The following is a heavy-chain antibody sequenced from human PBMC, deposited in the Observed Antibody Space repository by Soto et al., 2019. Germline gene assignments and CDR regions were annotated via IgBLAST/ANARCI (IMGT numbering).Heavy chain of an antibody. CDR2: IYRSGST. Sequence: SETLSLTCAVSNYSISSCYYWGWIRPHPGKGLEWIGSIYRSGSTSYNPSLKSRVTISVDTSENQFSLKVNSVTAADTAVYYCARVVGATGNYFDYWGRRNLVT. V-gene: IGHV4-38-2*01. CDR3: ARVVGATGNYFDY. CDR1: NYSISSCYY. D-gene: IGHD3-10*01. J-gene: IGHJ4*02.